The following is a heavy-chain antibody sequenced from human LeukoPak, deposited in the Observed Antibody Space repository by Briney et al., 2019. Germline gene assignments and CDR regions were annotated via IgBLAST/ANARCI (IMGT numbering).Heavy chain of an antibody. D-gene: IGHD5-12*01. CDR2: IHQSGST. Sequence: PGGTLTLTCAVSGASISSTTNWWSWVRQPPGKGLEWIGEIHQSGSTNYNPSLKSRVTISVDKPKNQFSLKMTSVTAADTAVYYCARGLVDTGRSWFDYWGQGTLVTVSS. V-gene: IGHV4-4*02. J-gene: IGHJ4*02. CDR1: GASISSTTNW. CDR3: ARGLVDTGRSWFDY.